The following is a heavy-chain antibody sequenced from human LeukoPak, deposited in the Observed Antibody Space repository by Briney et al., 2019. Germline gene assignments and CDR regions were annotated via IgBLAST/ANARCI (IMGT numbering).Heavy chain of an antibody. Sequence: SETLSLTCAVSGGSISSSNWWSWVRQPPGKGLEWIGEIYHSGSTNYNPSLKSRVTISVDKSKNQFSLKLSSVTAADTAVYYCARDTPYYYDSSGHYDYWGQGTLVTVSS. V-gene: IGHV4-4*02. J-gene: IGHJ4*02. CDR2: IYHSGST. CDR1: GGSISSSNW. CDR3: ARDTPYYYDSSGHYDY. D-gene: IGHD3-22*01.